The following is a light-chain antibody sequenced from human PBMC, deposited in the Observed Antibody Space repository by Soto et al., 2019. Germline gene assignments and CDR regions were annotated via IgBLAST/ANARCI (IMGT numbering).Light chain of an antibody. CDR1: QGISSY. Sequence: DIQLTQSPSFLSASVGDRFTITCRASQGISSYLDWYLQKPGKAPKLLXYAASTLQSGVPSRFRGSGSGTEFTLTISSLQPEDFEPYYCQQLNSYPLTFGGGTKVDIK. J-gene: IGKJ4*01. CDR2: AAS. CDR3: QQLNSYPLT. V-gene: IGKV1-9*01.